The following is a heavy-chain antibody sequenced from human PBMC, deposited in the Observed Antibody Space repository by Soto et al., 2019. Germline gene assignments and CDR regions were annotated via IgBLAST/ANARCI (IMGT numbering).Heavy chain of an antibody. J-gene: IGHJ5*02. Sequence: PXETLSLTCAVYGGSFSGYYWSWIRQPPGKGLEWIGEINQSGSTNYNPSLETGVTISVDTSKNQFSLKLTSVTPADTAIYYCARVKRSTSRLDPWGQGTLVTVSS. CDR1: GGSFSGYY. D-gene: IGHD1-26*01. CDR2: INQSGST. V-gene: IGHV4-34*01. CDR3: ARVKRSTSRLDP.